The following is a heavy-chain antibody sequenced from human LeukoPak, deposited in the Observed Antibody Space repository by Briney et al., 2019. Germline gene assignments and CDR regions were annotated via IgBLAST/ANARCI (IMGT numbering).Heavy chain of an antibody. CDR2: IYTSGST. D-gene: IGHD6-13*01. CDR3: ARGHSSSWLIFDY. J-gene: IGHJ4*01. V-gene: IGHV4-4*07. CDR1: GGSISSYY. Sequence: SETLSLTCTVSGGSISSYYWSWIRHPAGKGLEWIGRIYTSGSTNYNPSLKSRVTMSVDTSKNQFSLKLSAVPAADTAVYYCARGHSSSWLIFDYWGHGTLVTVSS.